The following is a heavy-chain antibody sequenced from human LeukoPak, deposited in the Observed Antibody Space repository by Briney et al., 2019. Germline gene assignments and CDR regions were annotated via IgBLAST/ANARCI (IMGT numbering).Heavy chain of an antibody. V-gene: IGHV3-9*03. CDR2: ISWNSNSI. CDR3: ARIRTVTNWFDP. Sequence: GGSLRLSCAASGFTFDDYAMHWIRQAPGKGLEWVSGISWNSNSIGYADSVKGRFTISRDNAKNSLYLQMNSLRAEDMALYYCARIRTVTNWFDPWGQGTLVTVSS. J-gene: IGHJ5*02. CDR1: GFTFDDYA. D-gene: IGHD4-17*01.